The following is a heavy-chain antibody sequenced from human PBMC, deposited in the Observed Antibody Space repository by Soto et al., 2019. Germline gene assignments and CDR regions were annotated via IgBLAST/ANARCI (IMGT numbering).Heavy chain of an antibody. Sequence: PSETLSLTCAVSGGSISSGGYSWSWIRQPPGKGLEWIGYIYHSGSTYYNPSLKSRVTISVDRSKNQFSLKLSSVTAADTAVYYCAREITGTTWDNWFDPWGQGTLVTVSS. D-gene: IGHD1-7*01. CDR3: AREITGTTWDNWFDP. V-gene: IGHV4-30-2*01. J-gene: IGHJ5*02. CDR2: IYHSGST. CDR1: GGSISSGGYS.